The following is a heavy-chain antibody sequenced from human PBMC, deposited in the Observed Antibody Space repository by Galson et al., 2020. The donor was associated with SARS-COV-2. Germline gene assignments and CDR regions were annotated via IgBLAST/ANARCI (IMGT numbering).Heavy chain of an antibody. J-gene: IGHJ6*03. CDR2: MNPNSGNT. CDR1: GYTFTSYD. D-gene: IGHD3-3*01. Sequence: ASVKVSCKASGYTFTSYDINWVRQATGQGLEWMGWMNPNSGNTGYAQKFQGRVTMTRNTSISTAYMELSSLRSEDTAVYYCARRGGATEDDFWGGYYFYYYYYMDVWGKGTTVTVSS. V-gene: IGHV1-8*01. CDR3: ARRGGATEDDFWGGYYFYYYYYMDV.